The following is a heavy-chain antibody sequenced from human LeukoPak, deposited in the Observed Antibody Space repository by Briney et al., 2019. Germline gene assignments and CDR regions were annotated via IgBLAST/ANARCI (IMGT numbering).Heavy chain of an antibody. CDR3: ARGSGYQDY. CDR2: INHSGST. CDR1: GGSFSGYY. J-gene: IGHJ4*02. D-gene: IGHD3-22*01. Sequence: PSETLSLTCAVYGGSFSGYYWSLIRQPPGKGLEWIGEINHSGSTNYNPSLKSRVTISVDTSKNQFSLKLSSVTAADTAVYYCARGSGYQDYWGQGTLVTVSS. V-gene: IGHV4-34*01.